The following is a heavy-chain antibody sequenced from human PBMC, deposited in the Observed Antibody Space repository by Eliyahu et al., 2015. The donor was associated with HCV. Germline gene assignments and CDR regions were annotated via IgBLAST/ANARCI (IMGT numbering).Heavy chain of an antibody. J-gene: IGHJ4*02. CDR2: IKQDGSER. D-gene: IGHD4-23*01. Sequence: EVQLVESGGGLVQPGGSLRLSCAASGFXFSNYWMSWVRQAPGKGLEGVGHIKQDGSERYSVDSVKGRFTISRDNAKNSLYLQMNSLRVEDTAVYYCARIGYGGISFDYWGQGTLATVSS. CDR3: ARIGYGGISFDY. V-gene: IGHV3-7*03. CDR1: GFXFSNYW.